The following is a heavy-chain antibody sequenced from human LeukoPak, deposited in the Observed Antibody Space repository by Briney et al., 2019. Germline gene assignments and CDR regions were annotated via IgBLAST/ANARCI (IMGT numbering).Heavy chain of an antibody. Sequence: PSETLSLTCTLSGGSISSGDYYWRWIRQPPGKGLEWIGYIYYSGSTYYNPSLKSRVTISVDTFKTQFSLKLSSVTAADTAVYYCAAPVDYGSGSYLSWGQGTLVSVFS. V-gene: IGHV4-30-4*01. CDR1: GGSISSGDYY. J-gene: IGHJ5*02. CDR3: AAPVDYGSGSYLS. D-gene: IGHD3-10*01. CDR2: IYYSGST.